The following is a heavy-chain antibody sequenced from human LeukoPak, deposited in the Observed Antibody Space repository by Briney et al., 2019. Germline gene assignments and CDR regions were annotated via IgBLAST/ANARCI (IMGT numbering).Heavy chain of an antibody. Sequence: GGSLRLSCAASGFTFSSYAMSWARQAPGKGLEWVSAISGSGGSTYYADSVKGRFTISRDNSKNTLYLQMNSLRAEDTAVYYCAKSQVATITPFDYWGQGTLVTVSS. J-gene: IGHJ4*02. D-gene: IGHD5-12*01. V-gene: IGHV3-23*01. CDR1: GFTFSSYA. CDR2: ISGSGGST. CDR3: AKSQVATITPFDY.